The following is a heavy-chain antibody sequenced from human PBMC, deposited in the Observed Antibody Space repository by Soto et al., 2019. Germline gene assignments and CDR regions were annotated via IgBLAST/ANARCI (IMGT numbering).Heavy chain of an antibody. D-gene: IGHD4-17*01. J-gene: IGHJ6*02. CDR1: GYTFTSYY. V-gene: IGHV1-46*01. CDR3: ARGPPPDYGDYGPDYYYGMDV. CDR2: INPSGGST. Sequence: ASVKVSCKASGYTFTSYYMHWVRQAPGQGLEWMGIINPSGGSTSYAQKFQGRVTMTRDTSTSTVYMELSSLRSEDTAVYYCARGPPPDYGDYGPDYYYGMDVWGQGTTVTVSS.